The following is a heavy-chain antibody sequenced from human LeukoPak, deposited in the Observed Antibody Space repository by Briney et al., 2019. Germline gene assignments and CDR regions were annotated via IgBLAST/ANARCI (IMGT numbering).Heavy chain of an antibody. V-gene: IGHV4-4*07. J-gene: IGHJ4*02. Sequence: PSETLSLTCTVSGGSTSNYFCTWLRQSAGKGLEWIGRIHTSGNTNYNPSLKSRVSMSVDTSKNQFSLKLSYVTAADTAVYYCARDLEGHGYYFDYWGQGALVTVSS. D-gene: IGHD3-3*01. CDR1: GGSTSNYF. CDR2: IHTSGNT. CDR3: ARDLEGHGYYFDY.